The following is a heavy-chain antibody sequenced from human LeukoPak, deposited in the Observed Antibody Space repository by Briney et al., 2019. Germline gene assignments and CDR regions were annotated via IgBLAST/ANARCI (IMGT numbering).Heavy chain of an antibody. CDR2: ISAYNGNT. J-gene: IGHJ5*02. CDR3: ARSRLPATVRWFDP. V-gene: IGHV1-18*01. CDR1: GYTLTSYG. D-gene: IGHD2-2*01. Sequence: ASVKVSCKASGYTLTSYGISWVRQAPGQGLEWMGWISAYNGNTNYAQKLQGRVTMTTDTSTSTAYMELRSLRSDDTAVYYCARSRLPATVRWFDPWGQGTLVTVSS.